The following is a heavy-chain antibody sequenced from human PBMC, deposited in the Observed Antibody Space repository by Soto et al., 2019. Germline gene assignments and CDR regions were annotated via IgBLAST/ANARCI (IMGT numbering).Heavy chain of an antibody. J-gene: IGHJ6*02. CDR3: AIGSSAYYYYGMAV. Sequence: PSETLSLTCTVSGDSISRGGYSWTWIRQPPGKALEWIGNIYDSGSTSYNPSLKSRVTISVDRSKNQFSLKLTSVTAADTAVYFCAIGSSAYYYYGMAVWGQGTTVTVS. D-gene: IGHD6-25*01. CDR1: GDSISRGGYS. V-gene: IGHV4-30-2*01. CDR2: IYDSGST.